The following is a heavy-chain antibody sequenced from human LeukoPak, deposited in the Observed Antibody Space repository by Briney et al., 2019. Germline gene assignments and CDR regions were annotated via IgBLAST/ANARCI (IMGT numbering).Heavy chain of an antibody. Sequence: PSGTLSPTRAVYGGSFSGYYWSYIRQPPGKGLEWIWESNQSGSSNYNPSLKRRVPISVDTSKNRFSLKLSSVTAADTAVYYCARYTGDSSAWILCDYWGQGTLVTVSS. V-gene: IGHV4-34*01. CDR1: GGSFSGYY. D-gene: IGHD3-22*01. CDR2: SNQSGSS. J-gene: IGHJ4*02. CDR3: ARYTGDSSAWILCDY.